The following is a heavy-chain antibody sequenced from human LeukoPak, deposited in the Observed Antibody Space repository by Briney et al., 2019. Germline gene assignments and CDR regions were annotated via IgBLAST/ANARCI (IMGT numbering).Heavy chain of an antibody. CDR2: VSSGGDNT. CDR3: ARGVYSLDY. Sequence: GGSLRLSCAASGFTFTSYAMNWVRQAPGKGLEWVSTVSSGGDNTYYANSVKGRFTISRDNAKNSLYLQMNSLRAEDTALYYCARGVYSLDYWGQGTLVTVSS. CDR1: GFTFTSYA. D-gene: IGHD4-11*01. V-gene: IGHV3-23*01. J-gene: IGHJ4*02.